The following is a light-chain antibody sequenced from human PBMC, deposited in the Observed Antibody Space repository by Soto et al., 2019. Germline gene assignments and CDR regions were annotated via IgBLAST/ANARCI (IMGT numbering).Light chain of an antibody. Sequence: EIVLTQSPATLSLSPGERATLSCRASQSVSSYLAWYQQKRGQAPRLLIYGASNRATGIPARFSGSGSGTDFTLTITSLEPEDFAVYYCQQRSNWPSTFGQGTRLEIK. CDR3: QQRSNWPST. CDR2: GAS. J-gene: IGKJ5*01. V-gene: IGKV3-11*01. CDR1: QSVSSY.